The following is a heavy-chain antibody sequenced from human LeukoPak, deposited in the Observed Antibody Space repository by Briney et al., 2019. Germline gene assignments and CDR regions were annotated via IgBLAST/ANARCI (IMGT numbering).Heavy chain of an antibody. Sequence: SETLSLTCTVSGGSISSSSYHWAWIRQPPGKGLEWIGSVYYSGSIYYNPSLKSRVTISVDTSKNQFSLKLSSVTAADTAVYYCARQLWGTSIWGLDYWGQGTLVTVSS. CDR1: GGSISSSSYH. CDR3: ARQLWGTSIWGLDY. V-gene: IGHV4-39*01. J-gene: IGHJ4*02. CDR2: VYYSGSI. D-gene: IGHD3-16*01.